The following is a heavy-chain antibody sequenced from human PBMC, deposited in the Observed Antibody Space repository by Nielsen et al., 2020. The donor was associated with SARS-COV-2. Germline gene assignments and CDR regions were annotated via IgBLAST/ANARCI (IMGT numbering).Heavy chain of an antibody. Sequence: GSLRLSCTVSGGSISSSSYYWGWIRQPPGKGLEWIGSIYYSGSTYYNPSLKSRVTISVDTSKNQFSLKLSSVTAADTAVYYCARQTHSAVAGTVWFDPWGQGTLVTVSS. D-gene: IGHD6-19*01. CDR3: ARQTHSAVAGTVWFDP. CDR2: IYYSGST. J-gene: IGHJ5*02. V-gene: IGHV4-39*01. CDR1: GGSISSSSYY.